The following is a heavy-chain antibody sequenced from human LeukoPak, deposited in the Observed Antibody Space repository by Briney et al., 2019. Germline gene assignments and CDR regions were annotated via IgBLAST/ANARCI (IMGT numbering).Heavy chain of an antibody. Sequence: ASVKVSCKASGYTFTSYGISWVRQAPGQGLEWMGWISAYNGNTNYAQKLQGRVTMTTDTSTSTAYMELRSLRSDDTAVYYCAKDQYRDYFRGADYWGQGTLVTVSS. CDR3: AKDQYRDYFRGADY. CDR2: ISAYNGNT. D-gene: IGHD2/OR15-2a*01. V-gene: IGHV1-18*01. J-gene: IGHJ4*02. CDR1: GYTFTSYG.